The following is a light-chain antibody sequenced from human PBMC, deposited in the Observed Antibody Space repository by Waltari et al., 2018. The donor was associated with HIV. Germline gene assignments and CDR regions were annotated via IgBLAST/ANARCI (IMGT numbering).Light chain of an antibody. CDR1: SNDLGRYDL. CDR3: CSYAGITTWV. CDR2: DGT. Sequence: QSALTQPASVSGSPGQSITISCTGTSNDLGRYDLVSWYQHQPGRAPKLIIYDGTKWPPGVSHRFSCSKSGATASLTISGLQAEDEADYYCCSYAGITTWVFGGGTKVTVL. V-gene: IGLV2-23*01. J-gene: IGLJ3*02.